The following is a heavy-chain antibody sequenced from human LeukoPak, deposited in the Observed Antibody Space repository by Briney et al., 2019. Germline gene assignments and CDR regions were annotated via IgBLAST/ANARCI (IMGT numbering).Heavy chain of an antibody. Sequence: PGGSLRLSCAASGFIFSDYYMSWVRQAPGKGLEWVSIITETGSYTNYADSVKGQFTISRDNAKNSLCLQIHSLRADDTAVYYFGRGGKNTTGGFYIWGEGTMVTVSS. V-gene: IGHV3-11*03. CDR2: ITETGSYT. CDR3: GRGGKNTTGGFYI. CDR1: GFIFSDYY. J-gene: IGHJ3*02. D-gene: IGHD4-17*01.